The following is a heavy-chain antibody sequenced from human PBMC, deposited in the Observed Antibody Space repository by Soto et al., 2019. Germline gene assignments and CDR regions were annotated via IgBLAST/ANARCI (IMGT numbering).Heavy chain of an antibody. D-gene: IGHD3-10*01. CDR2: IKSKTDGGTT. J-gene: IGHJ6*02. Sequence: PGGSLRLSCAASGFTFSNAWMNWVRQAPGKGLEWVGRIKSKTDGGTTDYAAPVKGRFTISRDDSKNTLYLQMNSLKTEDTAVYYCTTGTRGKVTMVRGTPYYYYYGMDVWGQGTTVTVSS. V-gene: IGHV3-15*07. CDR1: GFTFSNAW. CDR3: TTGTRGKVTMVRGTPYYYYYGMDV.